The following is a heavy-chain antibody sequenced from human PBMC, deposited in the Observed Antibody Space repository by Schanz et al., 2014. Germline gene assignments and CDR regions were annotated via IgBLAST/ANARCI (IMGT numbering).Heavy chain of an antibody. Sequence: QVQLVQSGAEVKKPGASVKVSCKTFGYSFNDYYVHWVRQAPGQGLEWMGWISDYNADTKYAQKVQGRVTMTTDTSTSTAYMELRSLRSDDTAVYYCAGATYSSSWYGGSEYFQHWGQGTLVTVSS. J-gene: IGHJ1*01. V-gene: IGHV1-18*04. CDR2: ISDYNADT. D-gene: IGHD6-13*01. CDR3: AGATYSSSWYGGSEYFQH. CDR1: GYSFNDYY.